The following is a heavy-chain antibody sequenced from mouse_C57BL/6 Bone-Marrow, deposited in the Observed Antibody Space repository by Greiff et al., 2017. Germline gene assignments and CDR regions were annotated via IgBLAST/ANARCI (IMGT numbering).Heavy chain of an antibody. CDR3: ARDGNLYSNYPYYFDY. CDR2: IHPNSGST. J-gene: IGHJ2*01. CDR1: GYTFTSYW. D-gene: IGHD2-5*01. V-gene: IGHV1-64*01. Sequence: QVQLQQPGAELVKPGASVKLSCKASGYTFTSYWMHWVKQRPGQGLEWIGMIHPNSGSTNYNEKFKSKATLTVDKSSSTAYMPLSSLTSEDSAVXNCARDGNLYSNYPYYFDYWGQGTTLTVSS.